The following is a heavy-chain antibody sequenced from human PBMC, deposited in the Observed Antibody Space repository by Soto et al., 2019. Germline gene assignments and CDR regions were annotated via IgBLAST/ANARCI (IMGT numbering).Heavy chain of an antibody. D-gene: IGHD2-15*01. CDR3: AKDLNYAVVAAPDYMDV. V-gene: IGHV3-23*01. CDR1: GFTFSSYA. J-gene: IGHJ6*03. CDR2: ISGSGGST. Sequence: PGGSLRLSCAASGFTFSSYAMSWVRQAPGKGLERVSAISGSGGSTYYADSVKGRFTISRDNSKNTLYLQMNSLRAEDTAVYYCAKDLNYAVVAAPDYMDVWGKGSSVTGSS.